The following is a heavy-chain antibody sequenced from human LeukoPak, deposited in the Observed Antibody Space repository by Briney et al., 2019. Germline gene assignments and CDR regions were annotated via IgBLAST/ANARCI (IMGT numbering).Heavy chain of an antibody. D-gene: IGHD2-2*01. J-gene: IGHJ4*02. CDR1: GFTFDDYA. V-gene: IGHV3-9*01. CDR2: IRWSTDSV. CDR3: VKDFGQTTAAIAY. Sequence: PGMSLRLSCAASGFTFDDYAMHWVRQAPGKGLEWVSGIRWSTDSVGYADSVRGRFTISRDKAKNSLYLQMNSLRAEDTALYYCVKDFGQTTAAIAYWGQGTLVTVSS.